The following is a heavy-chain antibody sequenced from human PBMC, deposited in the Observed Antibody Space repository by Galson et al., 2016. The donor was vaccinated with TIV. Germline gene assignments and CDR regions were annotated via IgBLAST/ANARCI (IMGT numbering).Heavy chain of an antibody. CDR3: ARSLFSDYSGYWVDH. D-gene: IGHD3-22*01. CDR2: IDWDDDK. J-gene: IGHJ4*02. V-gene: IGHV2-70*11. Sequence: PALVKPTQTLTLTCTFSGFSLDSDGMCVNWIRQPPGKALEWLARIDWDDDKSYSPSLKTRLTISKDTSKNHVVLTMSSMDPVDTATYYCARSLFSDYSGYWVDHWGQGTLVTVSS. CDR1: GFSLDSDGMC.